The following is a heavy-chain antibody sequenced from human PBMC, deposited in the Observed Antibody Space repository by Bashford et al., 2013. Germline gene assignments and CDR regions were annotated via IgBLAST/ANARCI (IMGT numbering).Heavy chain of an antibody. D-gene: IGHD3-22*01. J-gene: IGHJ4*02. V-gene: IGHV4-61*01. CDR2: IFYTGNT. CDR1: GDSVSSDNYY. CDR3: ARHREYFYDSPGQMRYFDY. Sequence: SETLSLTALSRGDSVSSDNYYWSWIRQPPGKGLEWIGYIFYTGNTYYNPSLKSRVTISVDTSKNQFSLKLSSVTAADTAVYYCARHREYFYDSPGQMRYFDYWGQGTLVTVSS.